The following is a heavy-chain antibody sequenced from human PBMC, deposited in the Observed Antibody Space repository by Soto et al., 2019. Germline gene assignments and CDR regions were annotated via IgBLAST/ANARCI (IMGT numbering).Heavy chain of an antibody. CDR3: ARGEDGSGVDY. CDR2: IYYSGST. V-gene: IGHV4-31*03. CDR1: GGSISSGGYY. D-gene: IGHD3-10*01. Sequence: QVQLQESGPGLVKPSQTLSLTCTVSGGSISSGGYYWSWIRQHPGKGLEWIGYIYYSGSTYYNPSHKGRVTISVDTSKNQFSLKLSSVTAADTAVYYCARGEDGSGVDYWGQGTLVTVSS. J-gene: IGHJ4*02.